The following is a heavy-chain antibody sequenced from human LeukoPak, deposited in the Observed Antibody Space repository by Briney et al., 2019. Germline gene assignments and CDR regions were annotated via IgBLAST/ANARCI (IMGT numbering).Heavy chain of an antibody. CDR3: ARGGYSGYDRLGY. Sequence: RSSETLSLICAVYGGSFSGYYWSWIRQPPGKGLEWIGEINHSGSTNYNPSLKSRVTISVDTSKNQFSLKLSSVTAADTAVYYCARGGYSGYDRLGYWGQGTLVTVSS. V-gene: IGHV4-34*01. J-gene: IGHJ4*02. D-gene: IGHD5-12*01. CDR2: INHSGST. CDR1: GGSFSGYY.